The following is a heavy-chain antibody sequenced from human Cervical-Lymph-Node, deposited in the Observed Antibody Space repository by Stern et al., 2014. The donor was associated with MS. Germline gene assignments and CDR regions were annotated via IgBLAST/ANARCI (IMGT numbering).Heavy chain of an antibody. CDR1: GGTFSSSYA. Sequence: QVQLEESGAEVKKPGSSVNVSCMASGGTFSSSYAITWMRQPPGQGLEWVGRIIPILGLPYYAQKFQGRVTITADTSTNTAYMGLNSLTSEDTAVYYCARGVVSNRATATLHNLFDPWGQGTLVTVSS. J-gene: IGHJ5*02. V-gene: IGHV1-69*09. CDR2: IIPILGLP. D-gene: IGHD1-1*01. CDR3: ARGVVSNRATATLHNLFDP.